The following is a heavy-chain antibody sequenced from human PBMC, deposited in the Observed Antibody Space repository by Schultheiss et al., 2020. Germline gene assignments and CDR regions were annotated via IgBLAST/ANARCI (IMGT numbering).Heavy chain of an antibody. CDR3: ARQGATTVTDYYYYGMDV. CDR2: IYYSGST. CDR1: AGSISSGSYY. J-gene: IGHJ6*02. Sequence: SETLSLTCTVSAGSISSGSYYWGWIRQPPGKGLEWIGYIYYSGSTYYTPSLKSRVTMSVDTSKNQFSLKLNSVTAADTAVYYCARQGATTVTDYYYYGMDVWGQGTTVTVSS. D-gene: IGHD4-11*01. V-gene: IGHV4-39*01.